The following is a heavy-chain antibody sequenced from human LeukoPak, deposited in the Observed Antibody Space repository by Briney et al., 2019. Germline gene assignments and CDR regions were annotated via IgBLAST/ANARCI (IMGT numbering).Heavy chain of an antibody. J-gene: IGHJ4*02. D-gene: IGHD3-22*01. V-gene: IGHV3-11*01. CDR1: GFTFSDYY. Sequence: PGGSLRLSCAASGFTFSDYYMSWIRQAPGKGLEWVSYISSSGSTIYYAASVKGRFTISRDNAKNSLYLQMNSLRAEDTAVYYCAGFDYYDSSGSPGGDYWGQGTLVTVSS. CDR3: AGFDYYDSSGSPGGDY. CDR2: ISSSGSTI.